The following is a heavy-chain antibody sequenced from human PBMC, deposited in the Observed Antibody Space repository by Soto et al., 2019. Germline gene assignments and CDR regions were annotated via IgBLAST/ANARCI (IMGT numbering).Heavy chain of an antibody. CDR1: GGTFSSYA. D-gene: IGHD4-17*01. V-gene: IGHV1-69*05. J-gene: IGHJ6*02. CDR3: ASSSYDYGDYASSLDV. Sequence: GASVKVSCKASGGTFSSYAISWVRQAPGQGLEWMGGIIPIFGTANYAQKFQGRVTMTTDTSTSTAYMELRSLRSDDTAVYYCASSSYDYGDYASSLDVWGQGTTVTVSS. CDR2: IIPIFGTA.